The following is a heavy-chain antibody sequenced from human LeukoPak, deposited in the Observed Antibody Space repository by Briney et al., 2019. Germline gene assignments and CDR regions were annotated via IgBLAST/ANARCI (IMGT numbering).Heavy chain of an antibody. V-gene: IGHV1-18*01. CDR3: ARDQGTIVVVPAADSYGMDV. J-gene: IGHJ6*02. Sequence: ASVKVSCKASGYTFTNYGISWVRQAPGQALEWMGWISGYNGNTNYAQKLQGRVTMTTDTSTSTVYMELRSLRSDDTAVYYCARDQGTIVVVPAADSYGMDVWGQGTTVTVSS. CDR1: GYTFTNYG. CDR2: ISGYNGNT. D-gene: IGHD2-2*01.